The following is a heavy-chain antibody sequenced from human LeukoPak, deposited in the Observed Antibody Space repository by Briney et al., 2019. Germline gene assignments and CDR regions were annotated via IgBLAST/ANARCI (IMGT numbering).Heavy chain of an antibody. V-gene: IGHV3-23*01. J-gene: IGHJ6*02. D-gene: IGHD3-9*01. Sequence: PGGSLRLSCAASGFTFSSYAMSWVRQAPGKGLEWVSAISGSGGSTYYADSVKGRFTISRDNSKNTLYLQMNSQRAEDTAVYYCAKDRSGYYDILTGYLIYYYYGMDVWGQGTTVTVSS. CDR1: GFTFSSYA. CDR2: ISGSGGST. CDR3: AKDRSGYYDILTGYLIYYYYGMDV.